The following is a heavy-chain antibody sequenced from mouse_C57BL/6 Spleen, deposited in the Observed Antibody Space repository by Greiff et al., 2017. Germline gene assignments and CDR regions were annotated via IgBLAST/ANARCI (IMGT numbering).Heavy chain of an antibody. V-gene: IGHV5-4*01. D-gene: IGHD1-1*01. Sequence: EVQLQESGGGLVKPGGSLKLSCAASGFTFSSYAMSWVRQTPEKRLEWVATISDGGSYTYYPDNVKGRFTISRDNAKNNLYLQMSHLKSEDTAMYYCARDYYGTFDYWGQGTTLTVSS. CDR3: ARDYYGTFDY. CDR2: ISDGGSYT. J-gene: IGHJ2*01. CDR1: GFTFSSYA.